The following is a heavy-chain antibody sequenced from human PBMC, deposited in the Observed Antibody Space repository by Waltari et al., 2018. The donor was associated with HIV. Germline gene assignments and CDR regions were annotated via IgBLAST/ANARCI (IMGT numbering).Heavy chain of an antibody. Sequence: QVQLVQSGAEVRKPGASVTVSCKASGYTFSGYYMNCLRPAPGQGLEWMERINPNSGATKYAQNFQGRVTMTSDTSISTAYMEMNRLTSDDTAVYYCARESGYSSSWMYRWFVPWGQGTLVTVSS. V-gene: IGHV1-2*06. D-gene: IGHD6-13*01. CDR2: INPNSGAT. J-gene: IGHJ5*02. CDR1: GYTFSGYY. CDR3: ARESGYSSSWMYRWFVP.